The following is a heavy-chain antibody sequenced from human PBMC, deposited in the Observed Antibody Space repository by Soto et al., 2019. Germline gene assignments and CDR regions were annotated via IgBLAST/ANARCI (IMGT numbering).Heavy chain of an antibody. CDR1: GFVFSDYE. CDR3: ARVRAAGGY. V-gene: IGHV3-48*03. CDR2: ISSTGNTV. J-gene: IGHJ4*02. D-gene: IGHD6-13*01. Sequence: LRLSCAASGFVFSDYEINWVRQDPGKGLEWVAYISSTGNTVHYADSVGGRFTVSRDNARNSLFLQMNTLRVEDTALYYCARVRAAGGYWGQETRATVSS.